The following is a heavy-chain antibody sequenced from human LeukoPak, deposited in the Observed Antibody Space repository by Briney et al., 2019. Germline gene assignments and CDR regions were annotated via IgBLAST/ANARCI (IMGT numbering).Heavy chain of an antibody. CDR2: IYYSGST. V-gene: IGHV4-30-4*01. J-gene: IGHJ4*02. CDR3: ARDRGYYSRFDY. Sequence: SETLSLTCTVSGGSISSGDYYWSWIRQPPGKGLEWIGYIYYSGSTYYNPSLKSRVTISVDRSKNQFSLKLSSVTAADTAVYYCARDRGYYSRFDYWGQGTLVTVSS. CDR1: GGSISSGDYY. D-gene: IGHD3-3*01.